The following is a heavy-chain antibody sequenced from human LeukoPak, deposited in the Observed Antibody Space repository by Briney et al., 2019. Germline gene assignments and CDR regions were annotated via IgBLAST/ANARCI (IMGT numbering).Heavy chain of an antibody. D-gene: IGHD3-3*01. J-gene: IGHJ6*03. CDR3: ARGPDDFWSGYPGYYYYYMDV. CDR2: IIPIFGTA. V-gene: IGHV1-69*05. Sequence: GSSVKVSCKASGGTFSSYAISWVRQAPGQGLEWMGGIIPIFGTANYAQKFQGRVTITTDESTSTAYMELSSLRSEDTAVYYCARGPDDFWSGYPGYYYYYMDVWGKGTTVTVSS. CDR1: GGTFSSYA.